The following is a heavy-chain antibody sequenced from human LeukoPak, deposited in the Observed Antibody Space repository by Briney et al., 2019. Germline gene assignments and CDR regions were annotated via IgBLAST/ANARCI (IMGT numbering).Heavy chain of an antibody. CDR1: GGSISSNNYY. Sequence: PSETLSLTCTVFGGSISSNNYYWGWIRQPPGKGLEWIGTIYYSGTTYYNPSLKSRVTISVDTSKNQFSLKLSSVTAADTAVYYCADYDSSGYYVDYWGQGTLVTVSS. J-gene: IGHJ4*02. CDR2: IYYSGTT. D-gene: IGHD3-22*01. CDR3: ADYDSSGYYVDY. V-gene: IGHV4-39*01.